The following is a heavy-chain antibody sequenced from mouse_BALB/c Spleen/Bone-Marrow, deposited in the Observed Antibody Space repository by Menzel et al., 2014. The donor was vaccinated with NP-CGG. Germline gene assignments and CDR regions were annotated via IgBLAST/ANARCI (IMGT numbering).Heavy chain of an antibody. CDR3: AYGRDWYFDV. Sequence: VQLKDSGAELVKPGASVKLSCTASGFNIKDTYMHWVKERPEQGLEWIGRIDPANGNTKYDPKFQGKATITADTSSNTAYLQLSSLTSEDTAVYYCAYGRDWYFDVWGAGTTVTVSS. D-gene: IGHD1-1*01. V-gene: IGHV14-3*02. CDR2: IDPANGNT. CDR1: GFNIKDTY. J-gene: IGHJ1*01.